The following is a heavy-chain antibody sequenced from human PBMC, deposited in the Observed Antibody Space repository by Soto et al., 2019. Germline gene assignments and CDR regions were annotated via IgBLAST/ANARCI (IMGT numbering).Heavy chain of an antibody. Sequence: GGSLRLSCSASGFTFSSYAMSWVRQAPGKGLEWVSAISGSGGSTYYADSVKGRFTISRDNSKNTLYLQMNSLRAEDTAVYYCAKAGPDYYDFWSGYYLMDYYYYYMDVWGKGTTVTVSS. CDR3: AKAGPDYYDFWSGYYLMDYYYYYMDV. V-gene: IGHV3-23*01. CDR1: GFTFSSYA. CDR2: ISGSGGST. J-gene: IGHJ6*03. D-gene: IGHD3-3*01.